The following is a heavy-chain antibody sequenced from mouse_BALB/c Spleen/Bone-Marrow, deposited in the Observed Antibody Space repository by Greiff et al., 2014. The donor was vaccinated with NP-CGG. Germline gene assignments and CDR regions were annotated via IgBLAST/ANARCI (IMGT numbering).Heavy chain of an antibody. CDR1: GYTFTDYA. D-gene: IGHD1-1*01. CDR2: ISTYSGNT. V-gene: IGHV1-67*01. Sequence: VQLQQFGPELVRPGVSVKISCKGSGYTFTDYAMHWVKQSHAKSLEWIGVISTYSGNTNYNQKFKGKATMTVDKSSSTAYMELARWTSEDSAIYYCARYGYGSSYYAMDYWGQGTSVTVSS. J-gene: IGHJ4*01. CDR3: ARYGYGSSYYAMDY.